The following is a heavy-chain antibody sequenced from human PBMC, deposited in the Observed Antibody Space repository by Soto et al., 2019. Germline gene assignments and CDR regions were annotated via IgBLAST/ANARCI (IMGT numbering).Heavy chain of an antibody. CDR1: GGSISDFY. D-gene: IGHD6-6*01. CDR3: ARVGGLAARTFDY. Sequence: ETLSLTCTVSGGSISDFYWSWIRQPPGKGLEWIGYIYYSGSTNYNPSLKSRVTISVDTSKNQFSLNLRSMSPADTAVYYCARVGGLAARTFDYWGLGTLVIVS. J-gene: IGHJ4*02. V-gene: IGHV4-59*01. CDR2: IYYSGST.